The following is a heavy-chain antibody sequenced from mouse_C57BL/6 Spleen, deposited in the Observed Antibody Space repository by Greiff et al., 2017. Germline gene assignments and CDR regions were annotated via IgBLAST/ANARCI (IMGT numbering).Heavy chain of an antibody. D-gene: IGHD1-1*01. V-gene: IGHV6-3*01. Sequence: EVQGVESGGGLVQPGGSMKLSCVASGFTFSNYWMNWVRQSPEKGLEWVAQIRLKSDNYATHYAESVKGRFTISRDDSKSSVYLQMKNLRAEDTGIYYCTVSSSFAYWGQGTLVTVSA. CDR3: TVSSSFAY. CDR2: IRLKSDNYAT. CDR1: GFTFSNYW. J-gene: IGHJ3*01.